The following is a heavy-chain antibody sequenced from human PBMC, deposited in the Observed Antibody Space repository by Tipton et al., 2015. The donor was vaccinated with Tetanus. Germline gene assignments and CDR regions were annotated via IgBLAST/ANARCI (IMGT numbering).Heavy chain of an antibody. Sequence: SLRLSCAASGFTFSSYALHWVRQAPGKGLEWVALISHDGRKRYFAESVKGRFTVSRDNSQNTLFLQMDTLRNEDTAVYFCAKGLTFYYDISGFYYADYWGQGTLVTVSS. CDR1: GFTFSSYA. CDR3: AKGLTFYYDISGFYYADY. J-gene: IGHJ4*02. V-gene: IGHV3-30*04. CDR2: ISHDGRKR. D-gene: IGHD3-22*01.